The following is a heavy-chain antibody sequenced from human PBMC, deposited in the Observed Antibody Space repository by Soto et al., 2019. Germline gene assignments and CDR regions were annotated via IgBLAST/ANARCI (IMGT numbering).Heavy chain of an antibody. J-gene: IGHJ4*02. D-gene: IGHD5-18*01. Sequence: GGSLRLSCAASGFTFTNYLMNWVRQGPGKGLEWVASIKEDGSEKYYVDSVKGRFTIFRDNAKNSLYLQMNSLRVEDTGVYYCARVIPDTRYRPSDSWGQGTPVTVSS. CDR3: ARVIPDTRYRPSDS. CDR2: IKEDGSEK. V-gene: IGHV3-7*01. CDR1: GFTFTNYL.